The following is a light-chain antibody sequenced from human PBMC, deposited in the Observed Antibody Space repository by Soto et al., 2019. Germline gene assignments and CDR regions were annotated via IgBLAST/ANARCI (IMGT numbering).Light chain of an antibody. CDR1: QSVSSN. Sequence: EIVMTEAPATLSVSPGERATLSCRASQSVSSNLAWYQQKPGPATRLLIYGASTRATGIPARFSGSGSGTEFTLTISSLQSEDFAVYYCQQYNNWPRATFGGGTKVDIK. CDR3: QQYNNWPRAT. J-gene: IGKJ4*01. CDR2: GAS. V-gene: IGKV3-15*01.